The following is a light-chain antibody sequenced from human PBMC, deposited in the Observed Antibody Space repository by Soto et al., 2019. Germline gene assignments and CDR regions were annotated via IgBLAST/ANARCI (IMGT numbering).Light chain of an antibody. Sequence: QSVLTQPPSASGTPGQRVTISCSGSSSNIGSRTVNWYQQLPGTAPKLLIYGNNQRPSGVPDRFSGSKSGASASLAISGLHSEDEADYYCAACDERLNVVFGGGTKLTVL. CDR1: SSNIGSRT. CDR2: GNN. CDR3: AACDERLNVV. V-gene: IGLV1-44*01. J-gene: IGLJ2*01.